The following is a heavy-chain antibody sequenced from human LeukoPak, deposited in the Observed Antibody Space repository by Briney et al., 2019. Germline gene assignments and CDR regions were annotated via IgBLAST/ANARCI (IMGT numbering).Heavy chain of an antibody. J-gene: IGHJ3*02. CDR3: ARVTIMIFGVVINHDAFDI. CDR2: IYTSGST. CDR1: GGSISSYY. V-gene: IGHV4-4*07. D-gene: IGHD3-3*01. Sequence: SETLSLTCTVSGGSISSYYWSWIRQPAGKGLEWIGRIYTSGSTNYNPSLKSRVTMSVDTSKNQFSLKLSSVTAADTAVYYCARVTIMIFGVVINHDAFDIWGQGTMVTVSS.